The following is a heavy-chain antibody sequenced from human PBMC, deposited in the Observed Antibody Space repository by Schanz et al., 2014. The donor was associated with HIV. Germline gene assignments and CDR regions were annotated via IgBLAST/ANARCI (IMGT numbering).Heavy chain of an antibody. Sequence: QAQLVESGGGVVQPGGSLRLSCAASGFSSSNSVIHWVRQAPGKGLEWVAFMRYDGNKKEYGDSVKGRFTISRDTSKNTLYLQMNSLRAEDTAIYYCVRDQSGRTLDYDFWRGPGYWGQGTLVIVSS. J-gene: IGHJ1*01. V-gene: IGHV3-33*08. CDR3: VRDQSGRTLDYDFWRGPGY. D-gene: IGHD3-3*01. CDR1: GFSSSNSV. CDR2: MRYDGNKK.